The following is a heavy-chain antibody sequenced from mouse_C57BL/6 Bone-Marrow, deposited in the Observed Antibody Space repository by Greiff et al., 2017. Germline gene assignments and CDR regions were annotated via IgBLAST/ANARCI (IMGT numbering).Heavy chain of an antibody. V-gene: IGHV1-61*01. D-gene: IGHD1-1*01. J-gene: IGHJ1*03. CDR2: IYPSDSET. CDR1: GYTFTSYW. Sequence: QVQLQQSGAELVRPGSSVKLSCKASGYTFTSYWMDWVKQRPGQGLEWIGNIYPSDSETHYNQKFKDKATLTVDKSSSTAYMQLSSLTSEDSAVYYCARDGSRDFDVWGTGTTVTVSS. CDR3: ARDGSRDFDV.